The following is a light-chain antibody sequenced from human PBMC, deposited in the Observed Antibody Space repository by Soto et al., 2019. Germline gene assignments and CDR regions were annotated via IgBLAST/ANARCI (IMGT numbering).Light chain of an antibody. Sequence: QSVLTQPASVSGSPGQSITISCAGTSSDVGAHNYVSWYQQLPDKAPKVMIYEVSIRPSGVSDRFSGSKSGDTASLTISGLQAEDEADYYCSSYTSSSTPYVFGTGTKVTVL. CDR2: EVS. CDR3: SSYTSSSTPYV. V-gene: IGLV2-14*01. CDR1: SSDVGAHNY. J-gene: IGLJ1*01.